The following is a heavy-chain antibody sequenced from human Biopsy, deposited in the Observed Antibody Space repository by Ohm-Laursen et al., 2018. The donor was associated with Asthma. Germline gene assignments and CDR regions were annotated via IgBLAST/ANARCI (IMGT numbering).Heavy chain of an antibody. Sequence: SVKVSCKAPGGTFSNVAISWVRQAPGQGLEWLGGSMTVFGTTNYAQKFQGRVTITADESTSTAYMEVTSLRSGDTAIYYCARCQVGYSSGWSLLLKKIYYSGMDVWGQGTVATVSS. V-gene: IGHV1-69*13. D-gene: IGHD6-19*01. J-gene: IGHJ6*02. CDR1: GGTFSNVA. CDR3: ARCQVGYSSGWSLLLKKIYYSGMDV. CDR2: SMTVFGTT.